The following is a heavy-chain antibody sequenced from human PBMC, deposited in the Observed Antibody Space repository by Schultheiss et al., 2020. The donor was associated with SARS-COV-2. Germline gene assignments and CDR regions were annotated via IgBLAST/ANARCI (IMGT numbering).Heavy chain of an antibody. CDR2: IYYSGST. V-gene: IGHV4-31*03. Sequence: SETLSLTCTVSGGSISSGGYYWSWIRQHPGKGLEWIGYIYYSGSTYYNPSLKSRVTISVDTSKNQFSLKLSSVTAADTAVYYCARNSWFRHYYYYYMDVWGKGTTVTVSS. D-gene: IGHD2-8*02. J-gene: IGHJ6*03. CDR3: ARNSWFRHYYYYYMDV. CDR1: GGSISSGGYY.